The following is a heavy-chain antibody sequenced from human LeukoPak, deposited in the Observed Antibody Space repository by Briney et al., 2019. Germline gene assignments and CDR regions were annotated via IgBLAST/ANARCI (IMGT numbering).Heavy chain of an antibody. CDR2: INPSGGSP. D-gene: IGHD4-23*01. V-gene: IGHV1-46*01. CDR3: ARARTVVTPFDAFDI. Sequence: ASVKVSCKASGYTFTRYYRHWVRQAPGQGLEWMGIINPSGGSPSYAQNFQGSVTMTRDTSTSTVYMELSSLRSEDTAVYYCARARTVVTPFDAFDIWGQGTMVTVSS. J-gene: IGHJ3*02. CDR1: GYTFTRYY.